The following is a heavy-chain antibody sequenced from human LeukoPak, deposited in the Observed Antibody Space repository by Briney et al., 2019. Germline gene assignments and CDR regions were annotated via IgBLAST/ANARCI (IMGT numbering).Heavy chain of an antibody. D-gene: IGHD2-15*01. J-gene: IGHJ5*02. CDR3: ARVGDCSVDSNCYHFADWFDP. CDR2: IYTSGST. V-gene: IGHV4-61*02. Sequence: KPSETLSLTCTVSGGSISSGNYYWNCIRQPAGKGLEWIGRIYTSGSTNYNPSLKSRVTISVDTSKNQFSLKLSSVTATDTAVYYCARVGDCSVDSNCYHFADWFDPWGQGTLVTVSS. CDR1: GGSISSGNYY.